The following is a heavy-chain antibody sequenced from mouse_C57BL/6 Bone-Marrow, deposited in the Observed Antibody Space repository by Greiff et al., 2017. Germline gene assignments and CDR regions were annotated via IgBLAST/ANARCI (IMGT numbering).Heavy chain of an antibody. CDR2: IHPNSGRT. D-gene: IGHD2-3*01. Sequence: QVQLQQPGAELVKPGASVKLSCKASGYTFTSYWMHWVKQRPGQGLEWIGMIHPNSGRTNYNEKFKSKATLTVDKSSSTAYMQLSSLTSEDAAVYYCARQGLLRFYYFDYWGQGTTLTVSS. CDR3: ARQGLLRFYYFDY. V-gene: IGHV1-64*01. J-gene: IGHJ2*01. CDR1: GYTFTSYW.